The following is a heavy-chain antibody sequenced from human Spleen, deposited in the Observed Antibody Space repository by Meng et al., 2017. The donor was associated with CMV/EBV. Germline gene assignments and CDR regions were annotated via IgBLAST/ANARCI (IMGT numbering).Heavy chain of an antibody. D-gene: IGHD1-26*01. CDR2: IKRDGSDK. CDR1: GFTFSNYW. Sequence: GESLKISCTASGFTFSNYWMSWVRQAPGEGLEWVGNIKRDGSDKYYVDSVKGRFTISRDNAKNSLYLQMNSLRAEDTAVYYCARRPHSGSYYYFDSWGQGTLVTVSS. J-gene: IGHJ4*02. CDR3: ARRPHSGSYYYFDS. V-gene: IGHV3-7*01.